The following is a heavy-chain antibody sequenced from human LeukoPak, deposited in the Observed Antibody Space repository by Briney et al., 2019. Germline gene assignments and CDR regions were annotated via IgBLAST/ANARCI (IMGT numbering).Heavy chain of an antibody. CDR3: ARDLDDNYAHYYFDY. CDR2: INPNSGGT. V-gene: IGHV1-2*02. CDR1: GYTFTDYY. Sequence: ASVKVSCKASGYTFTDYYMHWVRQAPGQGLEWMGLINPNSGGTNYAQKFQGRVTMTRYTSISTAYMERSSLRSDDTAVYYCARDLDDNYAHYYFDYWGQGTLVTVSP. J-gene: IGHJ4*02. D-gene: IGHD4-11*01.